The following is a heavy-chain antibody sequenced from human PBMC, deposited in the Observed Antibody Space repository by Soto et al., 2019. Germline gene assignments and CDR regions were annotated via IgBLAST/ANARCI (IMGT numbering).Heavy chain of an antibody. D-gene: IGHD1-26*01. V-gene: IGHV3-30*18. CDR3: AKDREWEVLYYFDY. J-gene: IGHJ4*02. CDR2: ISYDGSKK. Sequence: GALRLSCAASGITFSSYGMHWVRQAPGKGLEWVAVISYDGSKKYYADSVKGRFTISRDNSKNTLYLQMNSLRAEDTAVYYCAKDREWEVLYYFDYWGQGTLVTVSS. CDR1: GITFSSYG.